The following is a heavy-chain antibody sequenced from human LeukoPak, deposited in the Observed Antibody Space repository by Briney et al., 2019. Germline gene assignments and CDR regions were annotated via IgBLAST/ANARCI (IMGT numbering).Heavy chain of an antibody. J-gene: IGHJ6*03. V-gene: IGHV1-18*01. Sequence: PGASVKVSCKASGYTFTSYGISWVRQAPGQGLEWMGWISAYNGNTNYAQKLQGRVTMTTDTSTSTAYMELRSLRSDDTAVYYCARDHCSSTSCYDTYYYYYMDVWGKGTTVTVSS. D-gene: IGHD2-2*01. CDR1: GYTFTSYG. CDR3: ARDHCSSTSCYDTYYYYYMDV. CDR2: ISAYNGNT.